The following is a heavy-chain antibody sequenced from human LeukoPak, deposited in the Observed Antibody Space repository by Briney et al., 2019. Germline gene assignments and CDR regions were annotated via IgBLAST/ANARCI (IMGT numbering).Heavy chain of an antibody. CDR2: ISSSSSYI. Sequence: GGSLRLSCAASGFTFSSYSMNWVRQAPGKVLEWVSSISSSSSYIYYADSVKGRFTISRDNAKNSPYLQMNSLRAGDTAVYYCAGDRSYSGSDYWGQGTLVTVSS. CDR1: GFTFSSYS. V-gene: IGHV3-21*01. D-gene: IGHD1-26*01. CDR3: AGDRSYSGSDY. J-gene: IGHJ4*02.